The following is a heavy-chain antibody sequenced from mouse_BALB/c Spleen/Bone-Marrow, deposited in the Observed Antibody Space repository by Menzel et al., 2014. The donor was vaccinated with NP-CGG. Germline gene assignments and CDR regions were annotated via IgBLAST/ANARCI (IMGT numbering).Heavy chain of an antibody. CDR1: GFSFTSYG. V-gene: IGHV2-9*02. D-gene: IGHD1-1*01. Sequence: QVQLQQSGPGPVAPSQSLSITCTVSGFSFTSYGVHWVRQPPGKGLEWLGVIWAGGSTNYNSALMSRLSISKDNSKSQVFLKMSSLQTDDTAMYYCARGSYYEGAMDYWGQGTSVTVSS. CDR2: IWAGGST. CDR3: ARGSYYEGAMDY. J-gene: IGHJ4*01.